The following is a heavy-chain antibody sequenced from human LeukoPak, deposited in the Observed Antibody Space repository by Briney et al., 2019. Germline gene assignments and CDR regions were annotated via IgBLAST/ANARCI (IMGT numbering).Heavy chain of an antibody. V-gene: IGHV4-34*01. D-gene: IGHD4-17*01. J-gene: IGHJ6*02. Sequence: PSETLSLTCAVYGGSFSGYYWSWIRQPPGQGLEWIGEINYSGSTNYNPSLKSRVTISVDTSKNQFSLKLSSVTAADTAVYYCARGRIGDYWASRHYCGMDVWGQGTTVTVSS. CDR3: ARGRIGDYWASRHYCGMDV. CDR1: GGSFSGYY. CDR2: INYSGST.